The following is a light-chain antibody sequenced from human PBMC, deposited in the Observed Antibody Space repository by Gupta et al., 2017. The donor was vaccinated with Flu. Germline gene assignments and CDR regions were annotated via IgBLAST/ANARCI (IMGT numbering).Light chain of an antibody. CDR3: QQYDSTPPWT. CDR1: QSVLYSSNDKNY. CDR2: WAS. J-gene: IGKJ1*01. Sequence: DIVMTQSPDSLAVSLGERATIHCKSSQSVLYSSNDKNYLAWYQQKPGQPPKLLIYWASTREAGVPDRFSGSGSGTDFTLTISSRQAEDVAVYYCQQYDSTPPWTFGQGTKVEIK. V-gene: IGKV4-1*01.